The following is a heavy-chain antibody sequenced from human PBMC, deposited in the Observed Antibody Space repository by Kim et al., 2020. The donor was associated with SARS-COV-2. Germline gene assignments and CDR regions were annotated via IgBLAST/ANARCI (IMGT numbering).Heavy chain of an antibody. CDR1: GFVFTNYW. D-gene: IGHD1-26*01. CDR3: AREAITGASFFAN. V-gene: IGHV3-74*01. CDR2: VNNDMTEM. Sequence: GGSLRLSCAASGFVFTNYWMHWVRQTPGKGLEWLLRVNNDMTEMSYAGFVKGRFTVSRDNAKDTLYLQMDSLTVEDTAIYYCAREAITGASFFANWGQG. J-gene: IGHJ4*02.